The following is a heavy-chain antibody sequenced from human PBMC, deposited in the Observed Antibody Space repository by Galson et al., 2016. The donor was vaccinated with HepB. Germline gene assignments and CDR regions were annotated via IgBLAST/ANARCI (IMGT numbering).Heavy chain of an antibody. J-gene: IGHJ5*02. Sequence: SETLSLTCAVSGGSISHYWSWVRQTPGEGLEWIGEIHHSGNTHYNPSLNSRVSISVDKTNNQFSLIMNSVTATDTAVYYCARNGYYALDLWGQGTLVIVSS. V-gene: IGHV4-4*02. CDR3: ARNGYYALDL. D-gene: IGHD1-26*01. CDR1: GGSISHY. CDR2: IHHSGNT.